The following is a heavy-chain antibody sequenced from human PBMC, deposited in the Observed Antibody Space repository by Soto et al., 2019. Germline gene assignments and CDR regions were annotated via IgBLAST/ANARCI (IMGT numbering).Heavy chain of an antibody. CDR2: SIGGGDD. CDR1: GFTFNIFA. J-gene: IGHJ4*02. CDR3: AIFGVGPYYFDY. D-gene: IGHD3-10*01. Sequence: GGSLRLSCATSGFTFNIFAMSWVRQAPGKGLEWVASIGGGDDYYADSLKGRFTLSRDIAKNSLYLQMNSLRAEDTAVYYCAIFGVGPYYFDYWGQGTLVTVSS. V-gene: IGHV3-21*01.